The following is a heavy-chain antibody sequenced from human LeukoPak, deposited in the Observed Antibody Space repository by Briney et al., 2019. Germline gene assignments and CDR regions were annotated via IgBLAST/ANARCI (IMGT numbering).Heavy chain of an antibody. CDR1: GFTFSSYS. D-gene: IGHD3-3*01. Sequence: PGGSLRLSCAASGFTFSSYSMNWVRQAPGKGLEWVSSISSSSSYIYYADSVKGRFTISRDNAKNSLYLQMNSLRAEDTAVYYCARVCVLEWLENPTGVPVDYWGQGTLVTVSS. J-gene: IGHJ4*02. CDR2: ISSSSSYI. CDR3: ARVCVLEWLENPTGVPVDY. V-gene: IGHV3-21*01.